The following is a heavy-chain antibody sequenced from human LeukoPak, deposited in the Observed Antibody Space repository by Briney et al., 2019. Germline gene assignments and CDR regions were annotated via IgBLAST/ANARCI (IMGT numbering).Heavy chain of an antibody. Sequence: PSETLSLTCAVYGESSNGYYWSWIRQPPGKGLEWIGEINHSGRTNYNPSLKGRVTTSVDTSKNQFSLKLNSLTAADTAVYYCARRAVGATLDYWGQGILVTVSS. CDR3: ARRAVGATLDY. D-gene: IGHD1-26*01. V-gene: IGHV4-34*01. CDR1: GESSNGYY. J-gene: IGHJ4*02. CDR2: INHSGRT.